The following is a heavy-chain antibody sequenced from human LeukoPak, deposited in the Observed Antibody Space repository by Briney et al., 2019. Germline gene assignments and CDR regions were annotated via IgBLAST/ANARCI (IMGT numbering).Heavy chain of an antibody. D-gene: IGHD3-10*01. CDR2: INQDGSEK. Sequence: GGSLRLSRAASGFTFSNHWMNWVRQAPGKGLEWVANINQDGSEKNYVDSVKGRFTISRDNAKNSLYLQMNSLGAEDTAVYYCASDVGNYGYVADYWGQGTLVTVSS. CDR3: ASDVGNYGYVADY. J-gene: IGHJ4*02. CDR1: GFTFSNHW. V-gene: IGHV3-7*01.